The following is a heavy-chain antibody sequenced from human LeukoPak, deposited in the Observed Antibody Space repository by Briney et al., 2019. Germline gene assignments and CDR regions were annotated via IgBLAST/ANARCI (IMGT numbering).Heavy chain of an antibody. Sequence: ESGPTLVNPTETLTLTCTVSGFSLSNARMGVSWIRQPPGKALEWLAHIFSNDEKSYSTSLKSRLTISKDTSKSQVVLTMTNMDPVDTAIYYCARYYGSGSFDYWGQGTLVTVSS. CDR2: IFSNDEK. CDR3: ARYYGSGSFDY. J-gene: IGHJ4*02. CDR1: GFSLSNARMG. D-gene: IGHD3-10*01. V-gene: IGHV2-26*01.